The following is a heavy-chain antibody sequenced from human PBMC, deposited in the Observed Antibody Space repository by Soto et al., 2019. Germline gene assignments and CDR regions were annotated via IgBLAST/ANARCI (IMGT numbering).Heavy chain of an antibody. V-gene: IGHV3-48*02. J-gene: IGHJ4*02. CDR2: ISIGSSTI. CDR1: GFTFSSNG. Sequence: EVQLVESGGGLVQPGGSLRLSCEASGFTFSSNGMNWVHQAPGKGLEWVSCISIGSSTINYADSVRGRFTISRDNAKNSLYLQMNSLRDEDTAVYYCARDWGGYASAIRTHIPHLESWGQGTLVTVSS. CDR3: ARDWGGYASAIRTHIPHLES. D-gene: IGHD3-16*01.